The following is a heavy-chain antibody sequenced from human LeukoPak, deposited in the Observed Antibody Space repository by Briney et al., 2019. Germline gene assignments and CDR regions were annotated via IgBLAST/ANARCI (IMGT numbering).Heavy chain of an antibody. D-gene: IGHD4-17*01. CDR1: GGTFSSYA. Sequence: ASVKVSCKASGGTFSSYAISWVRQAPGQGLEWMGRIIPIFGTANYAQKFQGRVTITTAESTSTAYMELSSLRSEDTAVYYCASHTSYGDYVYWGQGTLVTVSS. V-gene: IGHV1-69*05. CDR2: IIPIFGTA. CDR3: ASHTSYGDYVY. J-gene: IGHJ1*01.